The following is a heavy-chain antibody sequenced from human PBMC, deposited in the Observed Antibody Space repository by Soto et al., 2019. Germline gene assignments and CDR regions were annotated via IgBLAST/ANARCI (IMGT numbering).Heavy chain of an antibody. Sequence: GGSLRLSCAASGFTFSGSAMHWVRQASGRGLEWVGRIRSKANSYATAYAASVKGRFTISRDDSKNTAYLQMNSLRAEDTAVYYCAKSSNDYGDLDWFDPWGQGTLVTVSS. V-gene: IGHV3-73*01. CDR2: IRSKANSYAT. D-gene: IGHD4-17*01. J-gene: IGHJ5*02. CDR1: GFTFSGSA. CDR3: AKSSNDYGDLDWFDP.